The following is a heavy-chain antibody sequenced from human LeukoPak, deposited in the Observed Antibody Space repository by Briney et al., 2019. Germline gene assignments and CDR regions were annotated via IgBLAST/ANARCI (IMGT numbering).Heavy chain of an antibody. CDR1: GYTFTSYD. J-gene: IGHJ6*03. Sequence: ASVKVSCKASGYTFTSYDINWVRQATGQGLEWMGWMNPNSGSTSYAQKFQGRVTMTRDMSTSTVYMELSSLRSEDTAVYYCARDPSFYYGSGSYYKTVYYYYYMDVWGKGTTVTVSS. CDR2: MNPNSGST. V-gene: IGHV1-8*02. D-gene: IGHD3-10*01. CDR3: ARDPSFYYGSGSYYKTVYYYYYMDV.